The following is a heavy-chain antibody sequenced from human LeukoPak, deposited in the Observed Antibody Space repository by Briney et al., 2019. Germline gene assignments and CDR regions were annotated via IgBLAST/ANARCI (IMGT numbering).Heavy chain of an antibody. V-gene: IGHV3-48*04. CDR1: GYPFSRYS. CDR3: ARGIAAADP. J-gene: IGHJ5*02. Sequence: GGPLRLSCAASGYPFSRYSMTWVRQAPGKGLEWVSYISSSSSTIYYADSEKRRFIISRDNPKNSLYLQMNSLRAEDTAVYYCARGIAAADPWGQGTLVTVSS. D-gene: IGHD6-13*01. CDR2: ISSSSSTI.